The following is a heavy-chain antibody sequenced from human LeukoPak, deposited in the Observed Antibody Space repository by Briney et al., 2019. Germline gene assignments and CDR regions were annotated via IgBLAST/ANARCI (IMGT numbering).Heavy chain of an antibody. CDR1: GFTFSSYG. J-gene: IGHJ4*02. CDR2: ISYDGSNK. Sequence: GGSLRLSCAAPGFTFSSYGMHWVRQAPGKGLEWVAVISYDGSNKYYADSVKGRFTISRDNSKNTLYLQMNSLRAEDTAVYYCAKDDSSGYSALDYWGQGTLVTVSS. CDR3: AKDDSSGYSALDY. D-gene: IGHD3-22*01. V-gene: IGHV3-30*18.